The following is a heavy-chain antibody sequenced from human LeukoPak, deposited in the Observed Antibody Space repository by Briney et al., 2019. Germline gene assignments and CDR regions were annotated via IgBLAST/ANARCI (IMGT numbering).Heavy chain of an antibody. D-gene: IGHD1-26*01. V-gene: IGHV4-39*01. CDR3: ARQDSGSYYWAFDI. J-gene: IGHJ3*02. Sequence: SETLSLTCTVSGCSISSSSYYWGWLRQPPGKGLEWIGSIYYSGSTYYNPSLKSRVTISVDTSKNQFSLKLSSVTAADTAVYYCARQDSGSYYWAFDIWGQGTMVTVSS. CDR2: IYYSGST. CDR1: GCSISSSSYY.